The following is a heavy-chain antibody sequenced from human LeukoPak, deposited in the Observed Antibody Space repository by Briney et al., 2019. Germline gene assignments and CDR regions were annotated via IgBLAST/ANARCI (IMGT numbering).Heavy chain of an antibody. J-gene: IGHJ4*02. CDR2: IYPGDSDT. CDR1: GYSFTNYW. CDR3: ARREVGYATPFDY. V-gene: IGHV5-51*01. Sequence: GESLKISCKGSGYSFTNYWIVWVRQMPGKGLEWMGIIYPGDSDTRYSPSFQGQVTISADKSITTAYLQWSSLKASDTAMYYCARREVGYATPFDYWGQGTLVTVSS. D-gene: IGHD5-12*01.